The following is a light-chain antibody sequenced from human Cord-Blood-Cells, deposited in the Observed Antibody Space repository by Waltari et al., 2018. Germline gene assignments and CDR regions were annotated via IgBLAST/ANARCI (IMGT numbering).Light chain of an antibody. V-gene: IGKV3-15*01. CDR3: QQHYNWPYT. CDR2: GAS. J-gene: IGKJ2*01. CDR1: QIVSSN. Sequence: EIVTTHSPSTLTVTRRERAPLSSRASQIVSSNLAWYQQKPGQAPMLLIYGASTRAAGIPARFSGSGSGTEFTLTISSRQSEDFAVYYCQQHYNWPYTFGQGTKLEIK.